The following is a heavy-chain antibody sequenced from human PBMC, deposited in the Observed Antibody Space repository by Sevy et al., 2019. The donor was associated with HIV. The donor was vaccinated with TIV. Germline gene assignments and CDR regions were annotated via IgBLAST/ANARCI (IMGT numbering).Heavy chain of an antibody. CDR2: ITSNGGST. CDR1: GFTFSSSA. V-gene: IGHV3-23*01. CDR3: AKCLTPVTNQLSFDP. J-gene: IGHJ5*02. Sequence: GGSLRLSCAASGFTFSSSAMTWVRQAPGKGLEWVSAITSNGGSTFYADSVKGRFTISRDISQNTLFLQMNSLRAEDTAVYYSAKCLTPVTNQLSFDPWGQGTLVTVSS. D-gene: IGHD4-17*01.